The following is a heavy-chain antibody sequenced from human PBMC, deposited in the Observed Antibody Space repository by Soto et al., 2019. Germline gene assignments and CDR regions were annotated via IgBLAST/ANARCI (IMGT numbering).Heavy chain of an antibody. CDR3: ALTRRSSLLEVAGPGFEY. V-gene: IGHV3-30*03. J-gene: IGHJ4*02. CDR2: LSYEGSEE. CDR1: GFNFGVFG. Sequence: VLLLESGGGLVQPGGSLRLSCAASGFNFGVFGMHWVRQAPGKGLEWLSVLSYEGSEEYYADSVRGRFTISRDNSKNTLFLQMDSLRVDDTGVYYCALTRRSSLLEVAGPGFEYWGQGTLVTVS. D-gene: IGHD6-19*01.